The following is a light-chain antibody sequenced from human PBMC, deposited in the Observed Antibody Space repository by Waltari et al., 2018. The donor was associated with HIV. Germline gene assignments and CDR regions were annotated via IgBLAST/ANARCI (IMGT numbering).Light chain of an antibody. J-gene: IGLJ1*01. CDR3: SSYVGNNIYV. CDR2: EVN. V-gene: IGLV2-8*01. CDR1: SSDVGTYNY. Sequence: QSALTQPPSASGSPGQSVTISCIGTSSDVGTYNYVSCYQHHPGRAPNLMIFEVNQRASGVPDRFSASRSGNTAYLTVSGLQPEDEADYYCSSYVGNNIYVFGTGTKVTVL.